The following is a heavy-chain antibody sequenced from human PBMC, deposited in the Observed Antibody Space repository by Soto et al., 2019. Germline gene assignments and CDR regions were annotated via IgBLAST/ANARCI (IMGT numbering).Heavy chain of an antibody. J-gene: IGHJ2*01. D-gene: IGHD5-12*01. CDR2: IYYSGST. CDR1: GGSISSYY. CDR3: ARHKAWSGYDYLRWYVDL. Sequence: SETLSLTCTVSGGSISSYYWSWIRQPPGKGLEWIGYIYYSGSTNYNPGLKSRVTISEDTSKNQFSLKLSSVTAADTAVYYCARHKAWSGYDYLRWYVDLWGRGTLDTVSS. V-gene: IGHV4-59*08.